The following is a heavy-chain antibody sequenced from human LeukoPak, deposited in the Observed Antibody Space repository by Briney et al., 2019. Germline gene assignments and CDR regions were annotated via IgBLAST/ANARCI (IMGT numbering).Heavy chain of an antibody. Sequence: EASVTVSCTASGHTFSSYAMHWVRQAPGQRLEWMGWINADKGNTKYSQKFPGRVTITRDTSASTAYMELSSLRSEDTAVYYCARGSCSGGSCFQGIMDVWGQGTTVIVSS. CDR1: GHTFSSYA. J-gene: IGHJ6*02. CDR2: INADKGNT. D-gene: IGHD2-15*01. CDR3: ARGSCSGGSCFQGIMDV. V-gene: IGHV1-3*01.